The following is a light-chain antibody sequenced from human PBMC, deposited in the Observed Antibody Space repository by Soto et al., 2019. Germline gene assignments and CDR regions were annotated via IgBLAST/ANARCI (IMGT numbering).Light chain of an antibody. Sequence: QPVLTQSPSASASLGASVKLTCTLSSGHSSYAIAWHQQQPEQGPRYLMKLNGDGSHSKGDGIPDRFSGSNSGAERYLTISGLQSEDEADYYCQTWGTGIHVVFGGGTKLTVL. J-gene: IGLJ2*01. CDR2: LNGDGSH. V-gene: IGLV4-69*01. CDR3: QTWGTGIHVV. CDR1: SGHSSYA.